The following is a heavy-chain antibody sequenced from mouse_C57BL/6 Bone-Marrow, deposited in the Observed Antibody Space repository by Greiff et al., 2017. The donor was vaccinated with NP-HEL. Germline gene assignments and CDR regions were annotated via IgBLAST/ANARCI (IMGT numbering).Heavy chain of an antibody. CDR3: AREYYFDY. J-gene: IGHJ2*01. CDR1: GYTFTSYW. V-gene: IGHV1-50*01. Sequence: QVQLQQPGAELVKPGASVKLSCKASGYTFTSYWMQWVKQRPGQGLEWIGEIDPSDSYNNYNQKFQGKATLTVNTSSSTAYMQLSSLTSEDSAVYYCAREYYFDYWGQGTTLTVSS. CDR2: IDPSDSYN.